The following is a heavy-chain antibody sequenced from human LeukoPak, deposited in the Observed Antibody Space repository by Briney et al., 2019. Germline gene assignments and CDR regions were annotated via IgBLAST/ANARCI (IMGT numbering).Heavy chain of an antibody. CDR1: GFTVSDNY. CDR3: ARGGYSSSWYHFDY. V-gene: IGHV3-53*01. Sequence: GGSLRLSCAASGFTVSDNYMNWVRQAPGKGLEWVSLIYTGGSTSYADSVKGRFTISRDNSKNTLYLQMNSLRAEDTAVYYCARGGYSSSWYHFDYWGQGTLATVSS. D-gene: IGHD6-13*01. CDR2: IYTGGST. J-gene: IGHJ4*02.